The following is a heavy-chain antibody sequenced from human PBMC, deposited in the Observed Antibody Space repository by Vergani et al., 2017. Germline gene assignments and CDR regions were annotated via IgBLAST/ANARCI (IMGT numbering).Heavy chain of an antibody. J-gene: IGHJ6*02. V-gene: IGHV1-69*08. CDR3: ARDPRGYGGDPEDYYYGMDV. CDR1: GATFRSNT. Sequence: QVQLVQSGAEVKKPGSSVKVSCKASGATFRSNTISWVRQVPGQGLEWMGRIIPVLGKTKYAQDFQGRLTITADTSKSTAYMELTSLRSQDTAVYYCARDPRGYGGDPEDYYYGMDVWGQGTTVTVSS. D-gene: IGHD2-21*02. CDR2: IIPVLGKT.